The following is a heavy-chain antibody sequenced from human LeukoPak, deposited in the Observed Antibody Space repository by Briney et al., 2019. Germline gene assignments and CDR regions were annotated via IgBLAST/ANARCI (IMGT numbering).Heavy chain of an antibody. CDR3: AKGRGNDY. V-gene: IGHV3-23*01. Sequence: GGSLRLSCASSGFTVNSNYMTWVRQAPGKGLEWVSAISGSGGSTYYADSVKGRFTISRDNSKNTLYLQMNSLRAEDTAVYYCAKGRGNDYWGQGTLVTVSS. D-gene: IGHD6-6*01. J-gene: IGHJ4*02. CDR1: GFTVNSNY. CDR2: ISGSGGST.